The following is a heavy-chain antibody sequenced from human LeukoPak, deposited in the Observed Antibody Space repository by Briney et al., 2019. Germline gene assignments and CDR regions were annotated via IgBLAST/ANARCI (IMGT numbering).Heavy chain of an antibody. CDR3: AKALFWSDNWFDP. CDR2: ISSSSSYT. D-gene: IGHD3-3*01. CDR1: GFTFSSYS. V-gene: IGHV3-21*04. J-gene: IGHJ5*02. Sequence: PGGSLRLSCAASGFTFSSYSMNWVRQAPGKGLEWVSSISSSSSYTYYADSVKGRFTISRDNSKNTLYLQMNSLRAEDTAVYYCAKALFWSDNWFDPWGQGTLVTVSS.